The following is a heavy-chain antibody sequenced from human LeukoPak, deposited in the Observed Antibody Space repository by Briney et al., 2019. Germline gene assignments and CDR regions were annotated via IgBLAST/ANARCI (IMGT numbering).Heavy chain of an antibody. CDR3: ARRAGYTGSWYEY. CDR1: SGSVNSGSYY. D-gene: IGHD6-13*01. V-gene: IGHV4-61*01. Sequence: PSETLSLTCTVSSGSVNSGSYYWKWIRQPPGKGLEWIGYIYYSGSTNYNPSLKGRVTISVDTAKSQLSLKLSSVTAADTAVYYCARRAGYTGSWYEYWGQGTLVTVSS. J-gene: IGHJ4*02. CDR2: IYYSGST.